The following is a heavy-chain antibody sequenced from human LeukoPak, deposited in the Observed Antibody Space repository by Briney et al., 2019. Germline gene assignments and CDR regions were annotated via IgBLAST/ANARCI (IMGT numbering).Heavy chain of an antibody. CDR1: GLTFSSDW. Sequence: PGGSLRLSCAASGLTFSSDWMSWVRQAPGKGLEWVANLRGDGSESSYADSVRGRFTISRDNAKKSLYLQLNSLRTEDTAVYFSARAPRTSSIFRGLDFWGQGVVVTVSS. CDR3: ARAPRTSSIFRGLDF. V-gene: IGHV3-7*03. D-gene: IGHD3-3*01. J-gene: IGHJ4*02. CDR2: LRGDGSES.